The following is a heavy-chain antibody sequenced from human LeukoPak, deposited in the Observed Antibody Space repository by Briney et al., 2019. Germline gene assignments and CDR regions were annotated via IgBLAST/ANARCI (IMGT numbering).Heavy chain of an antibody. Sequence: SVKVSCKASGGTFSSYAISWVRQAPGQGLKWMGRIIPIFGIANYAQKFQGRVTTTADKSTSTAYMELSSLRSEDTAVYYCAGGDSSGYYDLFDYWGQGTLVTVSS. V-gene: IGHV1-69*04. D-gene: IGHD3-22*01. CDR1: GGTFSSYA. CDR2: IIPIFGIA. J-gene: IGHJ4*02. CDR3: AGGDSSGYYDLFDY.